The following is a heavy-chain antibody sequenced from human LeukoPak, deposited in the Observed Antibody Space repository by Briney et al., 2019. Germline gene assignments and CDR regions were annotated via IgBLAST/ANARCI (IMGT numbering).Heavy chain of an antibody. V-gene: IGHV1-2*02. CDR2: TNPSRGGT. CDR1: GYTFTGYY. Sequence: ASVKVSCKASGYTFTGYYMYWVRQAPGQGLEWIGWTNPSRGGTNFAQKFQGRVTMTRDTSISTAYMELSRLTSDDTAVYYCARRRDCSTTRCYVEYFQHWGQGTLVTVSS. CDR3: ARRRDCSTTRCYVEYFQH. D-gene: IGHD2-2*01. J-gene: IGHJ1*01.